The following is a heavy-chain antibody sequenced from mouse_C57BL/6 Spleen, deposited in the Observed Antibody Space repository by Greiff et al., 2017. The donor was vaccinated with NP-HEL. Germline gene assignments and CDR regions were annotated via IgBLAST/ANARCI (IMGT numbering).Heavy chain of an antibody. Sequence: VKLQQPGAELVMPGASVKLSCKASGYTFTSYWMHWVKQRPGQGLEWIGEIDPSDSYTNYNQKFKGKSTLTVDKSSSTAYMQLSSLTSEDSAVYYCARKYDYDAMDYWGQGTSVTVSS. D-gene: IGHD5-1-1*01. CDR3: ARKYDYDAMDY. V-gene: IGHV1-69*01. CDR2: IDPSDSYT. J-gene: IGHJ4*01. CDR1: GYTFTSYW.